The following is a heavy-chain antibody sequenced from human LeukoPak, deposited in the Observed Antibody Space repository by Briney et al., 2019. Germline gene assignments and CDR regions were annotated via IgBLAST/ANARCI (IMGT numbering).Heavy chain of an antibody. J-gene: IGHJ3*02. CDR1: GFTFSSDA. CDR2: ISSSTGST. Sequence: PGGSLRLSCAGTGFTFSSDAMGWVRQAPGKGLEWVSGISSSTGSTYYADSVKGRFTISRDNSKNTLYLQMNSLRAEDTAVYYCARRFDTWGQGTVVTVSS. CDR3: ARRFDT. V-gene: IGHV3-23*01.